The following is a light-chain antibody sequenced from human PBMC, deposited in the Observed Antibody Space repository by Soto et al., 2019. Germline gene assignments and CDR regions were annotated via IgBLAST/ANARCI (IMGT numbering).Light chain of an antibody. J-gene: IGKJ4*01. V-gene: IGKV3-15*01. CDR2: GSS. Sequence: EIVMTQSPATLSVSPGERATLSCRASQSVTTNLAWYQQKPGQAPRLLIYGSSTRAPVVPARFSGSGSGTEFTLTISSLQSEDFGVYFCHQYNNWPVTFGGGTKVEIK. CDR1: QSVTTN. CDR3: HQYNNWPVT.